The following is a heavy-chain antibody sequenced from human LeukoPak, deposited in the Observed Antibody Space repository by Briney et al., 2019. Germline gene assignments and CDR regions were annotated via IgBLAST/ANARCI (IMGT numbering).Heavy chain of an antibody. CDR2: IIPIFGTA. CDR1: GGTFSSYA. Sequence: ASVKVSCKASGGTFSSYAISWVRQAPGQGLEWMGGIIPIFGTANYAQKFHGRVTITTDESTSTAYMELSSLRSEDTAVYYCAGRLRDGIFGVVTKFDPWGQGTLVTVSS. CDR3: AGRLRDGIFGVVTKFDP. D-gene: IGHD3-3*01. V-gene: IGHV1-69*05. J-gene: IGHJ5*02.